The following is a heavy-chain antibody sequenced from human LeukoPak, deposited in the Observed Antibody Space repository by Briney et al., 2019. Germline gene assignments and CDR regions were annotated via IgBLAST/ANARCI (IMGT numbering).Heavy chain of an antibody. Sequence: SETLSLTCTVSGDSVSSYYWTWIRQPAGKGLEWIGRIYSSGTTHYNPSLKSRVTMSVDTSKNRFTLKLSSVTAADTAVYYCAREGSSRPFDYWGQGTLVTVSS. CDR2: IYSSGTT. CDR1: GDSVSSYY. D-gene: IGHD1-26*01. V-gene: IGHV4-4*07. J-gene: IGHJ4*02. CDR3: AREGSSRPFDY.